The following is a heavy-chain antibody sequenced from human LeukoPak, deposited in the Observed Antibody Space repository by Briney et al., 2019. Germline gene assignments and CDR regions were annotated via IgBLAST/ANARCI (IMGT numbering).Heavy chain of an antibody. D-gene: IGHD3-10*01. Sequence: SETLSLTCTVSGGSISSSSYYWGWIRQPPGKGLEWIGSIYYSGGTYYNPSLKSRVTISVDTSKNQFSLKLSSVTAADTAVYYCARAMVRGPYYFDYWGQGTLVTVSS. J-gene: IGHJ4*02. CDR2: IYYSGGT. CDR1: GGSISSSSYY. CDR3: ARAMVRGPYYFDY. V-gene: IGHV4-39*01.